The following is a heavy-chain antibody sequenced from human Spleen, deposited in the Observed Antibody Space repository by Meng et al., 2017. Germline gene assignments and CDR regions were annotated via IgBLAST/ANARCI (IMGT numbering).Heavy chain of an antibody. CDR2: ISRSSSYI. Sequence: EVQLLESGGGLVQPGGSLRLSCAASGFTFSRYTMNWVRQAPGKGLEWVSSISRSSSYIYYADSVKGRFTISRDNAKNSLYLQMNSLRAEDTAVYYCARDSSNVDYWGQGTLVTVSS. V-gene: IGHV3-21*01. J-gene: IGHJ4*02. CDR1: GFTFSRYT. CDR3: ARDSSNVDY. D-gene: IGHD2/OR15-2a*01.